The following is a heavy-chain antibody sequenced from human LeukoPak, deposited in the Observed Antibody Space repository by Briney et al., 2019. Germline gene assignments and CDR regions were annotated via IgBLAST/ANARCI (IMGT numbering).Heavy chain of an antibody. D-gene: IGHD2-15*01. CDR3: ARYCSGGSCYSTYYFDY. J-gene: IGHJ4*02. CDR1: GXTFSTYS. Sequence: PGGSLRLSCAASGXTFSTYSMNWVRQAPGKGLEWVSYISSSSSTIYYADSVKGRFTISRDNAKNSLYLQMSSLRDEDTAVYYCARYCSGGSCYSTYYFDYWGQGTLVTVSS. CDR2: ISSSSSTI. V-gene: IGHV3-48*02.